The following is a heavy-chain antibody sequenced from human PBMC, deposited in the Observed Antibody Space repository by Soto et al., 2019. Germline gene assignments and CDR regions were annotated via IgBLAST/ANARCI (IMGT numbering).Heavy chain of an antibody. J-gene: IGHJ3*02. CDR3: ARDLATIFGVVTDLDAFDI. D-gene: IGHD3-3*01. Sequence: EVQLVDSGGGLVQPGGSLRLSCAACGFTFSSYWMSWVRQAPGKGLEWVANIKQDGSEKYYVDSVKGRFTISRDNAKNSLYLQMNSLRAEDTAVYYCARDLATIFGVVTDLDAFDIWGQGTMVTVSS. CDR1: GFTFSSYW. V-gene: IGHV3-7*01. CDR2: IKQDGSEK.